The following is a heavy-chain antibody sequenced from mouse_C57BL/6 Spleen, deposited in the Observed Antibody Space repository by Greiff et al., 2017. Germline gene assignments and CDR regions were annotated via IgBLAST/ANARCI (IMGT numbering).Heavy chain of an antibody. Sequence: EVQLQQSGPELVKPGASVKISCKASGYTFTDYYMNWVKQSHGKSLEWIGDINPNNGGTSYNQKFKGKATLTVDKSSSTAYMELRSLTSEDSAVYYCARAGFIFTTVFDYWGQGTTLTVSS. V-gene: IGHV1-26*01. J-gene: IGHJ2*01. CDR3: ARAGFIFTTVFDY. D-gene: IGHD1-1*01. CDR2: INPNNGGT. CDR1: GYTFTDYY.